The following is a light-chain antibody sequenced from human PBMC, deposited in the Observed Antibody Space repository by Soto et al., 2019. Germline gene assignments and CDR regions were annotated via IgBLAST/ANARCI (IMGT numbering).Light chain of an antibody. CDR2: GAS. V-gene: IGKV3-20*01. CDR1: QSVSSSY. Sequence: ESVLTWSRGILGLSPGERAALSCRASQSVSSSYLAWYQQKPGQAPRLLIYGASSRATGIPDRFSGSGSGTDFTLTISRLEPEDFAVYYCQQYCSSFGGGTKVDIK. CDR3: QQYCSS. J-gene: IGKJ4*01.